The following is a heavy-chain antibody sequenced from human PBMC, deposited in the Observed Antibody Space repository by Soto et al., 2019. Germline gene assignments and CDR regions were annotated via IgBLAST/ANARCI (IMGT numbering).Heavy chain of an antibody. CDR3: ARSIAAAGIWVRRNDYFDY. V-gene: IGHV2-26*01. Sequence: SGPTLVNPTETLTLTCTVSGFSLSNARMGVSWIRQPPGKALEWLAHIFSNDEKSYSTSLKSRLTISKDTSKSQVVLTMTNMDPVDTATYYCARSIAAAGIWVRRNDYFDYWGQGTLVTVSS. D-gene: IGHD6-13*01. J-gene: IGHJ4*02. CDR1: GFSLSNARMG. CDR2: IFSNDEK.